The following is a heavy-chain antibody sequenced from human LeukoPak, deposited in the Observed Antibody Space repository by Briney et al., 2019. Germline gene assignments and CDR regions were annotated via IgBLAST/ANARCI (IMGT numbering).Heavy chain of an antibody. CDR3: ARVGHGSSWFDS. V-gene: IGHV3-74*01. CDR1: GFNFSSYW. Sequence: GGSLRLSCAASGFNFSSYWMHWVRQAPGKGLMWVSRINTDGTTTTYADSVKGRFTISRDNSKNTLYLEMNSLRVEDTALYFCARVGHGSSWFDSWGQGTLISVSS. J-gene: IGHJ5*01. D-gene: IGHD6-13*01. CDR2: INTDGTTT.